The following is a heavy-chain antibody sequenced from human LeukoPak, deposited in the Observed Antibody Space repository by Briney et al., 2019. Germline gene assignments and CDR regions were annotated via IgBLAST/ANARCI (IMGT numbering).Heavy chain of an antibody. D-gene: IGHD1-14*01. CDR1: GFTFSSYW. J-gene: IGHJ4*02. V-gene: IGHV3-7*03. Sequence: GGSLRLSCAASGFTFSSYWMSWVRQAPGKGLDWVACIKHEERETYYVDSVKVRFTISRDNAKSSVDLQMNSLRAEDTAVYYCARDQGTLDREPHHSSFSYWGEGSLVTVSS. CDR3: ARDQGTLDREPHHSSFSY. CDR2: IKHEERET.